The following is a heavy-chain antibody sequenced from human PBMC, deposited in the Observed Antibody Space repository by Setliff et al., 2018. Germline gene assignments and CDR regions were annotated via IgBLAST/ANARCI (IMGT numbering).Heavy chain of an antibody. J-gene: IGHJ4*02. V-gene: IGHV3-48*03. Sequence: GESLKISCAASGFTFSNSEMNWVRQAPGKGLEWIAFINRSGSIIYYADSVKGRFTVSRDNAKNSLYLQLSSLTTDDTAVYYCARDLRGVVSAKGYFDYWGLGTLVTVSS. CDR1: GFTFSNSE. D-gene: IGHD2-21*02. CDR3: ARDLRGVVSAKGYFDY. CDR2: INRSGSII.